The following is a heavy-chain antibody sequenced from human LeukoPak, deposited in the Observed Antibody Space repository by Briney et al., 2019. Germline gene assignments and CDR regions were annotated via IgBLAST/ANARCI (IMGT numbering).Heavy chain of an antibody. D-gene: IGHD6-19*01. CDR1: GDSISSYY. V-gene: IGHV4-4*07. Sequence: SETLSLTCTASGDSISSYYWNWIRQPAGKALQWIGRIYTSGSPNYNPSLKSRVTMSVDTSKNQFSLKLTSVTAADTAVYYCAKDSGSGGWLIDYWGQGTLVTVSS. CDR3: AKDSGSGGWLIDY. J-gene: IGHJ4*02. CDR2: IYTSGSP.